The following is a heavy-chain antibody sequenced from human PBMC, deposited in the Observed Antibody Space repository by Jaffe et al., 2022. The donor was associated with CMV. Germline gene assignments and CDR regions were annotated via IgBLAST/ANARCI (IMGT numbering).Heavy chain of an antibody. CDR3: ARGEKRWLQSSGGHYYYYGMDV. J-gene: IGHJ6*02. Sequence: QVQLVQSGTEVKKPGASVKVSCKASGYTFTSYGISWVRQAPGQGLEWMGWISAYNGYTNYAQKLQGRVTMTTDTSTSTAYMELRSLRSDDTAVYYCARGEKRWLQSSGGHYYYYGMDVWGQGTTVTVSS. V-gene: IGHV1-18*01. D-gene: IGHD5-12*01. CDR1: GYTFTSYG. CDR2: ISAYNGYT.